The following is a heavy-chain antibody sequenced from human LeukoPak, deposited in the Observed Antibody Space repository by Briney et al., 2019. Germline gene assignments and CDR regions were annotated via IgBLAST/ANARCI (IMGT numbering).Heavy chain of an antibody. CDR3: ARDNKPMVQGVIPLWKNWFDP. J-gene: IGHJ5*02. V-gene: IGHV4-34*01. CDR1: GGSFSGYY. Sequence: SETLSLTCAVYGGSFSGYYWSWIRQPPGKGLEWIGEINHSGSTNYNPSLKSRVTISVDTSKNQFSLKLSSVTAADTAVYYCARDNKPMVQGVIPLWKNWFDPWGQGTLVTVSS. D-gene: IGHD3-10*01. CDR2: INHSGST.